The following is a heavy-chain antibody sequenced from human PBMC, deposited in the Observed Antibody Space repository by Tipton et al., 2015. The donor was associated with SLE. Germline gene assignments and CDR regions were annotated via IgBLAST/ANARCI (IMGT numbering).Heavy chain of an antibody. Sequence: PGLVKPSETLSLTCTVSGGSLSSYYWSWIRQSPEKGLEWIGYLSYSGSTNYNPSLESRVTISVDTSKNQFSLKLSSATAADTAVYYCARDQVGVGDFDYWGQGTLVTVSS. CDR2: LSYSGST. CDR3: ARDQVGVGDFDY. J-gene: IGHJ4*02. D-gene: IGHD1-26*01. V-gene: IGHV4-59*01. CDR1: GGSLSSYY.